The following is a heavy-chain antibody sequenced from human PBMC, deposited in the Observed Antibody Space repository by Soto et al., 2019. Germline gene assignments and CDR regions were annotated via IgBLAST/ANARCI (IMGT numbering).Heavy chain of an antibody. D-gene: IGHD6-6*01. CDR1: GYSFTNYW. V-gene: IGHV5-51*01. CDR3: ARSYSSSSYAFDI. J-gene: IGHJ3*02. Sequence: PGESLKISCKGSGYSFTNYWIAWVRQMPGKGLEYMGIIYPSDSTTRYTPSFQGQVTISADKSISTAYLQWNSLKASDTAMYYCARSYSSSSYAFDIWGQGTMVTVSS. CDR2: IYPSDSTT.